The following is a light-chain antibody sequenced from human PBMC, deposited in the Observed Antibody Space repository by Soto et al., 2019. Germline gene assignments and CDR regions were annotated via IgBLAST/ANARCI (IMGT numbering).Light chain of an antibody. CDR1: QSVSSNY. CDR2: GAS. V-gene: IGKV3-20*01. J-gene: IGKJ1*01. Sequence: ETVLTQSPGTLSLSPGERATLSCRASQSVSSNYLAWYQQKPGQAPRLLIYGASTRATGIPDRFSGSGSGTGFTLTVSRLEPEDFAVYYCQQFDRSPPSWTFGQGTKVEIK. CDR3: QQFDRSPPSWT.